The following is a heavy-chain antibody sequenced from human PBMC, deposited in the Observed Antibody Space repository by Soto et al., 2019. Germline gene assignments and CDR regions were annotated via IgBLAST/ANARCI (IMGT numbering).Heavy chain of an antibody. CDR3: ARAVSMALFYYYYGMDV. Sequence: EVQLVESGGGLVQPGGSLRLSCAASGFTFSSYSMNWVRQAPGKGLEWVSYISSSSSTIYYADSVKGRFTISRDNAKNSLYLQMNSLRAEDTAVYYCARAVSMALFYYYYGMDVWGQGTTVTVSS. V-gene: IGHV3-48*01. J-gene: IGHJ6*02. CDR2: ISSSSSTI. CDR1: GFTFSSYS. D-gene: IGHD2-8*01.